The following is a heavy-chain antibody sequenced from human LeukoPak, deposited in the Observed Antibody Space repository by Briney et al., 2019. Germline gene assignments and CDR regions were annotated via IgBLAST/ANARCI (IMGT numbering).Heavy chain of an antibody. V-gene: IGHV4-4*07. J-gene: IGHJ2*01. D-gene: IGHD3-22*01. Sequence: KSSETLSLTCTVSGGSISSYYWSWIRQPAGKGLEWIGRIYTSGSTNYNPSLKSRVTMSVDTSKNQFSLKLSSVTAADTAVYYCARVQRGDYDSSGGPWYFDLWGRGTLVTVSS. CDR1: GGSISSYY. CDR3: ARVQRGDYDSSGGPWYFDL. CDR2: IYTSGST.